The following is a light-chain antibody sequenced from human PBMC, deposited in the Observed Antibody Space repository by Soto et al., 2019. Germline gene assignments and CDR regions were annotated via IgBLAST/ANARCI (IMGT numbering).Light chain of an antibody. CDR1: QSISSW. Sequence: DIQMTQSPSTLSASVGDRVTITCRASQSISSWLAWYQQKPGKAPKLLICKASRLESGVPSRFGGSGSGTEFTLTISSLQPDDFATYYCQHYNSYSEAFGQGTKVDIK. J-gene: IGKJ1*01. CDR3: QHYNSYSEA. CDR2: KAS. V-gene: IGKV1-5*03.